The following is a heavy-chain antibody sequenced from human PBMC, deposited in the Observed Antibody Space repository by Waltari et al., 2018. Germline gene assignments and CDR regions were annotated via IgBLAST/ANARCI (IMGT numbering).Heavy chain of an antibody. J-gene: IGHJ5*02. CDR3: AREMAVAGTMSWFDP. Sequence: QVQLQESGPGLVKPSETLSLTCTVSGYSISSGYYLGWLRQPPGKGLEGIGSIYHSGSTYYNPSLKSRVTISVDTSKNQFSLKLSSVTAADTAVYYCAREMAVAGTMSWFDPWGQGTLVTVSS. D-gene: IGHD6-19*01. CDR1: GYSISSGYY. V-gene: IGHV4-38-2*02. CDR2: IYHSGST.